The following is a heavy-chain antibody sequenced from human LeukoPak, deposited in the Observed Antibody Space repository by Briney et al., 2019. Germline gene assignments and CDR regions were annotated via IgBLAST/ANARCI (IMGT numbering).Heavy chain of an antibody. D-gene: IGHD3-10*01. CDR3: ACGRYGSETTCP. CDR2: INPNSGGT. Sequence: RRASVKVSCKASGYTFTGYYMHWVRQAPGQGLEWMGWINPNSGGTNYAQKFQGRVTMTRDTSISTAYMELSRLRSDDTAVYYCACGRYGSETTCPWGQGTLVTVSS. CDR1: GYTFTGYY. V-gene: IGHV1-2*02. J-gene: IGHJ5*02.